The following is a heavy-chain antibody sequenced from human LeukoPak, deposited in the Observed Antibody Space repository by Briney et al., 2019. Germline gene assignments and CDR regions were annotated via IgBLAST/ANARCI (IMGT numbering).Heavy chain of an antibody. CDR2: ISSSSSTI. CDR3: AELGITMIGGV. CDR1: GFTFSSYS. D-gene: IGHD3-10*02. J-gene: IGHJ6*04. V-gene: IGHV3-48*04. Sequence: GGSLRLSCAASGFTFSSYSMNWVRQAPGKWLEWVSYISSSSSTIYYADSVKGRFTISRDNAKNSLYLQMNSLRAEDTAVYYCAELGITMIGGVWGKGTTVTISS.